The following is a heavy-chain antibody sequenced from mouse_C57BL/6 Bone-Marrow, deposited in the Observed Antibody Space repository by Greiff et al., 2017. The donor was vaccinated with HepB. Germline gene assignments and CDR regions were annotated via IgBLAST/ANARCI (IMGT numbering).Heavy chain of an antibody. CDR2: IHPNSGST. V-gene: IGHV1-64*01. CDR3: ARDDGSSSYFDV. D-gene: IGHD1-1*01. J-gene: IGHJ1*03. CDR1: GYTFTSYW. Sequence: QVQLQQPGAELVKPGASVKLSCKASGYTFTSYWMHWVKQRPGQGLEWIGMIHPNSGSTNYNEKFKSKATLTVDKSSSTAYMQLSSLTSEDSAVYDCARDDGSSSYFDVWGTGTTVTVSS.